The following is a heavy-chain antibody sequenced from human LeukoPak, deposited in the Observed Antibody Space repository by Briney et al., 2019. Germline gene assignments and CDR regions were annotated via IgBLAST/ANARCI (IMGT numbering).Heavy chain of an antibody. Sequence: GGSLRLSCAASGFIFSSYWMSWVRQAPGKGLEWVANIKQDGSEKYYVDSVKGRFTISRDNAKNSLYLQMNSLRAEDTAVYYCARGSGSYPFDYWGQGTLVTVSS. CDR3: ARGSGSYPFDY. CDR2: IKQDGSEK. CDR1: GFIFSSYW. D-gene: IGHD1-26*01. J-gene: IGHJ4*02. V-gene: IGHV3-7*01.